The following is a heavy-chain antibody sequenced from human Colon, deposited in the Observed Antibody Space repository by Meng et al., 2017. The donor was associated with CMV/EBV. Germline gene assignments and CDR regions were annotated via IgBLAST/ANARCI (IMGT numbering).Heavy chain of an antibody. CDR1: VPSHSSVSYF. J-gene: IGHJ4*01. D-gene: IGHD1-1*01. V-gene: IGHV4-39*07. Sequence: QGQLPPSGYCLVKPSDTQSLTRSVSVPSHSSVSYFRVSIRQRPGNELEGVWSIDYSVSTYYKPSLKSRVTISLDPSKHEICLQGNSVTAAETALSYFGREVEGSSTTEVWGRGTLVTVSS. CDR2: IDYSVST. CDR3: GREVEGSSTTEV.